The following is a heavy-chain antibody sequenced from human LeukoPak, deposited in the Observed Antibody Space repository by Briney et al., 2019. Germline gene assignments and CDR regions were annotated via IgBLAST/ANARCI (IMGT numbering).Heavy chain of an antibody. J-gene: IGHJ6*03. CDR2: INWNGGST. D-gene: IGHD3-9*01. CDR3: AKGGGFDWLNYYYMDV. CDR1: GFTFDDYG. V-gene: IGHV3-20*04. Sequence: GGSLRLSCGASGFTFDDYGMSWVRQTPGKGLEWVSGINWNGGSTGYADSVKGRFTISRDNAKNSLYLQMSSLRAEDTAVYYCAKGGGFDWLNYYYMDVWGKGTTVIISS.